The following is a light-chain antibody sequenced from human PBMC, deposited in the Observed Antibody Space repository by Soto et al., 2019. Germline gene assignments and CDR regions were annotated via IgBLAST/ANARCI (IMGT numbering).Light chain of an antibody. CDR3: QQYNNWPRT. Sequence: EVVMTQSPATLSVSPGERATLSCRASQSVGSKLAWYQQKPGQAPRLLIYGASTRATGIPARFSGSGSGTEFTLTINSLQSEEFAVYYCQQYNNWPRTFGQGTKVDIK. CDR2: GAS. J-gene: IGKJ1*01. V-gene: IGKV3-15*01. CDR1: QSVGSK.